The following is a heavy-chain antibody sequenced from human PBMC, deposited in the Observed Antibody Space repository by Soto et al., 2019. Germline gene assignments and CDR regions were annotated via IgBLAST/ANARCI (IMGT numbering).Heavy chain of an antibody. CDR2: ISYRGSA. J-gene: IGHJ6*02. D-gene: IGHD2-8*01. V-gene: IGHV4-31*01. CDR3: ARSMQNYYTMGV. CDR1: GGYISSGGYY. Sequence: QVQLQESGPGLVKPSQTLSLTCTVSGGYISSGGYYWSWIRQHPGKGLEWIGYISYRGSAYYSPSLKSAVSISVDTSKNQFSLKVNSVTAADTAVYYCARSMQNYYTMGVWGQGTTVTVSS.